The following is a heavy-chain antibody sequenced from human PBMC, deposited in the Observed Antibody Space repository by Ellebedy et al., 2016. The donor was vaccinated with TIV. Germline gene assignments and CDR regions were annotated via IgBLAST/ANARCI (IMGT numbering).Heavy chain of an antibody. V-gene: IGHV3-7*02. Sequence: GESLKISCAASGFTFSRNWMSWVRQAPGKGLEWVANINQDGSAKYYADSVKGRFTISRDNAKNTVYLQMHSLRAEDTAVYYCARALIDHGGRDYWGQGTLVTVSS. D-gene: IGHD5-24*01. CDR3: ARALIDHGGRDY. CDR2: INQDGSAK. J-gene: IGHJ4*02. CDR1: GFTFSRNW.